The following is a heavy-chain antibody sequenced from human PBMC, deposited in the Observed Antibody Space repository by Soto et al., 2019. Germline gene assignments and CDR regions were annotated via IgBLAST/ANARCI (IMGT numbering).Heavy chain of an antibody. V-gene: IGHV3-48*02. J-gene: IGHJ4*02. CDR2: ISSGSNTI. CDR1: GFTFSSYS. Sequence: EVQLVESGGGLVQPGGSLRLSCAASGFTFSSYSMNWVRQAPGKGLEWVSYISSGSNTIYYADSVKGRFTISRDNAKNSLYLQINSLRDEHPAVYNGARVVYSPPFAYGGQGPLLTLP. D-gene: IGHD2-15*01. CDR3: ARVVYSPPFAY.